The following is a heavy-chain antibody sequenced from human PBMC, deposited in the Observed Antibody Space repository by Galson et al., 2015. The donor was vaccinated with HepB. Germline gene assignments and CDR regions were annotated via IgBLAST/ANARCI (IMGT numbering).Heavy chain of an antibody. D-gene: IGHD2-2*01. CDR3: ARMPSEGEVDY. CDR2: IIPIFGTA. Sequence: SVKVSCKASGGTFGSYAISWVRQAPGQGLEWMGGIIPIFGTANYAQKFQGRVTITADKSTSTAYMELSSLRSEDTAVYYCARMPSEGEVDYWGQGTLVTVSS. V-gene: IGHV1-69*06. J-gene: IGHJ4*02. CDR1: GGTFGSYA.